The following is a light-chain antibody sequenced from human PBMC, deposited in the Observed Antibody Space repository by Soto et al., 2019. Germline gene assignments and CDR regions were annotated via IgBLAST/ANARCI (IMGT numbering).Light chain of an antibody. CDR2: GAS. CDR3: QQYNNWSPGYT. V-gene: IGKV3-15*01. Sequence: EIVMTQSPATLSVSTGERATLSCRASQSVSSNLAWYQQKPGQAPRLLIYGASTRATGIPARFSGSGSGTEFTLTISSLQSEDFAVYYCQQYNNWSPGYTFGQGTKLEIK. CDR1: QSVSSN. J-gene: IGKJ2*01.